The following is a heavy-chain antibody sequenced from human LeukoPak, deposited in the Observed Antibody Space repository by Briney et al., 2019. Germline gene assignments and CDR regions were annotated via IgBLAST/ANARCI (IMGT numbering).Heavy chain of an antibody. V-gene: IGHV4-39*07. J-gene: IGHJ1*01. CDR2: IHYSGST. D-gene: IGHD3-16*01. CDR3: ARDWGGAQYFHH. CDR1: GGSISGSSYY. Sequence: PSETLSLTCTVSGGSISGSSYYWGWIRQPPGNGLEWIGSIHYSGSTYYSPSLKSRVTISVDTSKNQFSLKLSSMTAADTAVYYCARDWGGAQYFHHWGQGTLVTVSS.